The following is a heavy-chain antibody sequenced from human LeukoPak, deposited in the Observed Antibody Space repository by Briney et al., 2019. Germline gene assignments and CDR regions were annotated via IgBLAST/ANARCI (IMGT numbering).Heavy chain of an antibody. CDR1: GFTFSSYW. CDR2: IKSDGST. D-gene: IGHD2-21*01. CDR3: VKDPRDTYGTNWFVS. V-gene: IGHV3-74*01. J-gene: IGHJ5*01. Sequence: GGSLRLSCAASGFTFSSYWMHWVRQAPGKGLVWVSRIKSDGSTRYADSVKGRFTISRGNSKKTLYLQMSGLRVGDTAMYYCVKDPRDTYGTNWFVSWGQGTLLIVSS.